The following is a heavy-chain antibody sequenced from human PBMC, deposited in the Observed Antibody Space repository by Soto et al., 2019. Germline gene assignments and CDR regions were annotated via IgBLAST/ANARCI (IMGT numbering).Heavy chain of an antibody. CDR3: AILASIKFFAPGGPFDI. CDR2: INPNSGGT. J-gene: IGHJ3*02. D-gene: IGHD3-16*01. Sequence: ASVKVSCKASGYPFTGFYLHWVRQAPGQGLEWMGWINPNSGGTNYAPKFQGRVTLTRDTSITTAYMELNRLGSDDTAVYYCAILASIKFFAPGGPFDIWGQGTAVTV. CDR1: GYPFTGFY. V-gene: IGHV1-2*02.